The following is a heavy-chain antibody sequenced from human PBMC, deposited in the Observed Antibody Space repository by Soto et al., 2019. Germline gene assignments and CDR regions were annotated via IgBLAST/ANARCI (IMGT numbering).Heavy chain of an antibody. J-gene: IGHJ4*02. Sequence: QLRLQESGPGLVKPSGTLSLTCTVSGDSITSRDFYWGWIRRPSGQGLEWFGTISHTGDTFYNPPLKSPLTLSLDAYKNHFSLRLTSVTAADAAPYFSARQMRGQIPYFRRLSPVTSRAQGTQVTVSS. CDR1: GDSITSRDFY. V-gene: IGHV4-39*01. CDR2: ISHTGDT. CDR3: ARQMRGQIPYFRRLSPVTS. D-gene: IGHD3-3*01.